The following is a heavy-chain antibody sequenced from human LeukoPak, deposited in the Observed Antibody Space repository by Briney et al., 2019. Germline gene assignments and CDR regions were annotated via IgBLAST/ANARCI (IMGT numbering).Heavy chain of an antibody. CDR2: ISAYNGNT. D-gene: IGHD4-11*01. Sequence: ASEQVSCKASGCTVTSYGIRWVRQAPGQGLEWMGWISAYNGNTNYARKLQGRVTMTTDTSTRTAYMELRSLRSDDTAVYYCARDPGPTTSRTQNAFDIWGQGTMVTVSS. CDR1: GCTVTSYG. J-gene: IGHJ3*02. CDR3: ARDPGPTTSRTQNAFDI. V-gene: IGHV1-18*01.